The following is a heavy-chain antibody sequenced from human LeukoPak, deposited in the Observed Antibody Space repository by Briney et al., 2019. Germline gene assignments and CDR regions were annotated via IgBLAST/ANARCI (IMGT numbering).Heavy chain of an antibody. CDR3: ARDQTYSGSGIYTYFDY. CDR2: IYHSGST. V-gene: IGHV4-38-2*02. D-gene: IGHD3-10*01. CDR1: GYSISSGYY. Sequence: SETLSLTCTVSGYSISSGYYWGWIRQPPGKGLEWIGSIYHSGSTYYNPSLTSRVTISRDTSKNHYSLKLSSVTATDTAVYYCARDQTYSGSGIYTYFDYWGQGILVTVSS. J-gene: IGHJ4*02.